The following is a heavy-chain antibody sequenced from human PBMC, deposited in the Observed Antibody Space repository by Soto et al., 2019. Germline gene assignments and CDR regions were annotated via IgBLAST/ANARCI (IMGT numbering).Heavy chain of an antibody. V-gene: IGHV4-59*01. CDR1: GVSIGSYY. CDR2: IYYSGST. J-gene: IGHJ6*03. Sequence: SVTLSLTCTVSGVSIGSYYWSWIRQPPGKGLEWIGYIYYSGSTNYNPSLKSRVTISVDTSKNQFSLKLSSVTAADTAVYYCAREKEDYDLHYYYYMDVWGKGTTVTVSS. CDR3: AREKEDYDLHYYYYMDV. D-gene: IGHD3-3*01.